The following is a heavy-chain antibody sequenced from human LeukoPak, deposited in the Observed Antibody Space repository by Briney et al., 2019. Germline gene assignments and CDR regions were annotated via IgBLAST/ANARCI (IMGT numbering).Heavy chain of an antibody. J-gene: IGHJ6*02. V-gene: IGHV4-31*03. Sequence: SETLSLTCTVSGGSISSGGYYWSWIRQHPGKGLEWIGYIYYSGSTYYNPPLKSRVTISVDTSKNQFSLKLSSVTAADTAVYYCARGSLPWYGMDVWGQGTTVTVSS. CDR2: IYYSGST. CDR1: GGSISSGGYY. CDR3: ARGSLPWYGMDV. D-gene: IGHD4-23*01.